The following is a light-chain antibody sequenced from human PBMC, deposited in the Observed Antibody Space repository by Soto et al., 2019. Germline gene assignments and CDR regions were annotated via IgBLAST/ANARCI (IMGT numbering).Light chain of an antibody. J-gene: IGKJ4*01. V-gene: IGKV1-33*01. CDR1: QGISNY. Sequence: DIQMTQSPSAMSASVGDRVTITCRASQGISNYLNWYQQKPGKAPKLLIYDASNLETGVPSRFSGSGSGTDFTFTISSLQPEDIATYYCQQYDNLPLTFGGGTKVDIK. CDR2: DAS. CDR3: QQYDNLPLT.